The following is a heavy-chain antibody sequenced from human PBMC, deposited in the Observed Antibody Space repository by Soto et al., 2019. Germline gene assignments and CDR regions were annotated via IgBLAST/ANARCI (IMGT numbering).Heavy chain of an antibody. V-gene: IGHV1-2*02. Sequence: QVQLVQSGAEVKKPGASVKVSCEASGYTFTGFHLHWVRQAPGQGLEWMGWINPKSGDTNYAQKFLGRVTMTWDTSISTGYMELSGLNSDDTALYYCAKGLWTVGHCSGGSCYDGMDVWGQGTTVTVSS. CDR3: AKGLWTVGHCSGGSCYDGMDV. CDR2: INPKSGDT. J-gene: IGHJ6*02. D-gene: IGHD2-15*01. CDR1: GYTFTGFH.